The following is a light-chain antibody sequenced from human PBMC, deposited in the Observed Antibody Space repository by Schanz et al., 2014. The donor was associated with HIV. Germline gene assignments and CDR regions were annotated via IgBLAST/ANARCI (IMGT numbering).Light chain of an antibody. CDR2: GVS. J-gene: IGKJ3*01. CDR1: QSISSSY. CDR3: QHYGSS. Sequence: EIVLTQSPGTLSLSPGERATLSCRTSQSISSSYLAWYQQKPGQAPRLLIYGVSSRATGIPDRFSGSGSGTDFTLTISRLEPEDFAVYYCQHYGSSFGPGTKVDIK. V-gene: IGKV3-20*01.